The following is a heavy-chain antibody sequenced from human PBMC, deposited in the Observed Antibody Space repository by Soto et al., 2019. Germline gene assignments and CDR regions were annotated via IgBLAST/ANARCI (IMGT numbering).Heavy chain of an antibody. Sequence: QVQLVESGGGVVQPGRSLRLSCAASGFTFSSYGMHWVRQAPGKGLEWVAVIWYDGSNKYYADSVKGRFTISRDNSKNTRYQQMNSLRAEDTAVYYCARSTPHSSSSIYYYYGMDVWGQGTTVTVSS. CDR2: IWYDGSNK. V-gene: IGHV3-33*01. CDR3: ARSTPHSSSSIYYYYGMDV. CDR1: GFTFSSYG. J-gene: IGHJ6*02. D-gene: IGHD6-13*01.